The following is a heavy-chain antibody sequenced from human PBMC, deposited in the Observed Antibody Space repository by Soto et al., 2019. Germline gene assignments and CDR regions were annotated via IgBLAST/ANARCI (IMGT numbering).Heavy chain of an antibody. CDR1: GGTFSSYA. CDR3: ARNGYCVSTSCYSDYYSGMDV. D-gene: IGHD2-2*02. V-gene: IGHV1-69*12. J-gene: IGHJ6*02. CDR2: IIRIFGTA. Sequence: QVQLVQSGAEVKKPGSSVKVSCKASGGTFSSYAISWVRQAPGQGLEWMGGIIRIFGTANYAQKFQGRVTITADESTSTAHMELSSLRSEDTAVYYCARNGYCVSTSCYSDYYSGMDVWGQGTTVTVSS.